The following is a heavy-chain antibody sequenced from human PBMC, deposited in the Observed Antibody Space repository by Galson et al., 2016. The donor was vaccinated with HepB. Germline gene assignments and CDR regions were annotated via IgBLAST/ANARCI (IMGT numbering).Heavy chain of an antibody. J-gene: IGHJ6*02. Sequence: SLRLSCAASGFTFSSYAMNWVRQAPGKGLEWVALISDDGGNKYYVDSVKGRFTISRDNSKNTLYLQMNSLRAEDTAVYYCARVATVTTFYYYYGMDVWGQGTTVSVPS. D-gene: IGHD4-17*01. CDR1: GFTFSSYA. CDR2: ISDDGGNK. V-gene: IGHV3-30-3*01. CDR3: ARVATVTTFYYYYGMDV.